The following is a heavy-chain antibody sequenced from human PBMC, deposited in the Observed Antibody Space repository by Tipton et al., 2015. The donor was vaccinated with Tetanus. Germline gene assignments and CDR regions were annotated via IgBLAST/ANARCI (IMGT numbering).Heavy chain of an antibody. CDR1: GFTFSTYA. J-gene: IGHJ4*02. CDR3: AKGRGGVVVVAAND. V-gene: IGHV3-23*01. D-gene: IGHD2-15*01. CDR2: ISGSGGST. Sequence: SLRLSCAASGFTFSTYAISWVRQAPGKGLEWVSVISGSGGSTYYADSVKGRFTISRDNSKNTLYLQMNSLRAEDTAVYYCAKGRGGVVVVAANDWGQGTLVTVSS.